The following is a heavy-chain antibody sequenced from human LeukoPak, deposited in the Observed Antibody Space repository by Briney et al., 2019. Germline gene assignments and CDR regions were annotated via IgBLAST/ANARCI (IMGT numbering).Heavy chain of an antibody. CDR2: INSDGSSR. CDR3: AHYDSSSYHAFDI. Sequence: GGSVRLSCAASGFTFSSYWMHWVRQAPGKGLVWVSRINSDGSSRSYADSVKGRFTSSRDNAKNTLYLQMNSLRAEDTAVYYCAHYDSSSYHAFDIWGQGTMVTVSS. J-gene: IGHJ3*02. CDR1: GFTFSSYW. D-gene: IGHD3-22*01. V-gene: IGHV3-74*01.